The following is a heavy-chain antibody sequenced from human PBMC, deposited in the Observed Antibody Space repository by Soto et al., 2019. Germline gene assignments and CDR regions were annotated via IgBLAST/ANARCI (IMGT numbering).Heavy chain of an antibody. V-gene: IGHV1-46*04. J-gene: IGHJ6*02. CDR3: ARVRGIGTMVRGGNYYYGMDV. CDR1: GYTFTSYY. CDR2: INPSGGST. Sequence: QVQLVQSGAEVKKPGASVKVSCKASGYTFTSYYMHWVRQAPGQGLEWMGIINPSGGSTSYAQKLQGRGTMTGDTSTSKVYMGLSSVRSEDTAVYYCARVRGIGTMVRGGNYYYGMDVWGQGTTVTVSS. D-gene: IGHD3-10*01.